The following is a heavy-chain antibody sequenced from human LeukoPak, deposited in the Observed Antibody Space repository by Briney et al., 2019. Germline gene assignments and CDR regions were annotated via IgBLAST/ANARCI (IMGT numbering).Heavy chain of an antibody. J-gene: IGHJ4*02. V-gene: IGHV1-46*01. CDR1: GYTFPSHF. D-gene: IGHD6-6*01. CDR2: INPTGGST. CDR3: ARTAARRFDY. Sequence: ASVKVSCKASGYTFPSHFMHWVRQAPGQWLEWMGIINPTGGSTTYAQKFQGRVTMTRDTSTSTVYMELSSLRSDDTAVYYCARTAARRFDYWGQGTLVTVSS.